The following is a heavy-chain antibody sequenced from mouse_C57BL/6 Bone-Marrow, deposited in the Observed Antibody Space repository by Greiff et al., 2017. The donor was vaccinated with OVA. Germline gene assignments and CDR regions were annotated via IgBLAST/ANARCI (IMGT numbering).Heavy chain of an antibody. CDR3: ARYPYGNWAYFDY. CDR2: IRNKANGYTT. V-gene: IGHV7-3*01. J-gene: IGHJ2*01. D-gene: IGHD2-1*01. Sequence: EVNVVESGGGLVQPGGSLSLSCAASGFTFTDYYMSWVRQPPGKALEWLGFIRNKANGYTTEYSASVKGRFTISRDNSQSILYLQMNALRAEDSATYYCARYPYGNWAYFDYWGQGTTLTVSS. CDR1: GFTFTDYY.